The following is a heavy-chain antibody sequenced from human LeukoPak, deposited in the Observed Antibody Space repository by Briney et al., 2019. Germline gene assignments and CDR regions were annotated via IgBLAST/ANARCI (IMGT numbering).Heavy chain of an antibody. CDR1: GGSISSNSYY. CDR2: IYYSGST. CDR3: AGHLDSSGYYDWFDP. Sequence: SETLSLTCAVSGGSISSNSYYWGWIRQPPGKGLEWIGSIYYSGSTYYNPSLKSRVTISVDTSKNQFSLKLSSVTAADTAVYYYAGHLDSSGYYDWFDPWGQGTLVTVSS. V-gene: IGHV4-39*07. J-gene: IGHJ5*02. D-gene: IGHD3-22*01.